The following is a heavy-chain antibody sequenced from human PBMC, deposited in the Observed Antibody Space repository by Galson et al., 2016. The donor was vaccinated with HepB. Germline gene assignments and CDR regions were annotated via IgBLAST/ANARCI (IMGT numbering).Heavy chain of an antibody. D-gene: IGHD1-1*01. CDR1: GFTFSDYY. CDR2: IKAGGSEK. J-gene: IGHJ6*02. V-gene: IGHV3-7*01. Sequence: SLRLSCAASGFTFSDYYMNWVRQAPGKGLEWVANIKAGGSEKYYVDSVEGRFTISRDNAKNSLYLQMNSLRVEDTAVYYCVGSTEEWYNRYYYYGMDVWGQGTTVTVSS. CDR3: VGSTEEWYNRYYYYGMDV.